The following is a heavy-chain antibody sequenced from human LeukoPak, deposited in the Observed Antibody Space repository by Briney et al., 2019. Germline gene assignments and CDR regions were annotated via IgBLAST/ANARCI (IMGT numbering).Heavy chain of an antibody. Sequence: GGSLRLTCEASGFTFRSYWMHWVRQASGKGLMWVSRIETDGSSTNYADSVKGRFTISRDNARNTVYLQMNSPRADDTAVYYCARDPSSWNGFFDSWGQGTLVTVSS. V-gene: IGHV3-74*01. CDR2: IETDGSST. CDR1: GFTFRSYW. D-gene: IGHD6-13*01. CDR3: ARDPSSWNGFFDS. J-gene: IGHJ4*02.